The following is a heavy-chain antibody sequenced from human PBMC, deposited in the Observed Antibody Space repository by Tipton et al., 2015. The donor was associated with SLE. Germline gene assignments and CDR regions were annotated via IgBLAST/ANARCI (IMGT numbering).Heavy chain of an antibody. V-gene: IGHV4-39*07. Sequence: LRLSCTVSGGSISSSSYYWGWIRQPPGKGLEWIGSIYYSGSTYYNPSLKSRVTISVDTSKNQFSLKLSSVTAADTAVYYCARGAGSSGDFDYRGQGTLVTVSS. CDR3: ARGAGSSGDFDY. CDR2: IYYSGST. D-gene: IGHD2-15*01. CDR1: GGSISSSSYY. J-gene: IGHJ4*02.